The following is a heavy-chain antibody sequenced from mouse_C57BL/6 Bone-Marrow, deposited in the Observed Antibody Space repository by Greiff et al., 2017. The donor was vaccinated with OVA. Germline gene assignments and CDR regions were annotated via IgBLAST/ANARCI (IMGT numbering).Heavy chain of an antibody. V-gene: IGHV5-9-1*02. CDR2: ISSGGDYI. CDR3: TRGDYGSSYGYWYFDV. Sequence: EVHLVESGEGLVKPGGSLKLSCAASGFTFSSYAMSWVRQTPEKRLEWVAYISSGGDYIYYADTVKGRFTISRDNARNTLYLQMSSLKSEDTAMYYCTRGDYGSSYGYWYFDVWGTGTTVTVSS. D-gene: IGHD1-1*01. CDR1: GFTFSSYA. J-gene: IGHJ1*03.